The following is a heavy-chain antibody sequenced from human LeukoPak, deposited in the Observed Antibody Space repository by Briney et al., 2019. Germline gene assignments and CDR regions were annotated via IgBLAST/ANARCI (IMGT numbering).Heavy chain of an antibody. CDR3: AKDRYSGSYQIGSFFDY. CDR1: GFTFSRYA. J-gene: IGHJ4*02. CDR2: ISGPGDHT. D-gene: IGHD1-26*01. V-gene: IGHV3-23*01. Sequence: GGSLRLSCAASGFTFSRYAMTWVRQTPGKGLEWVSSISGPGDHTYYADSVKGRFTISRDNAKNSLYLQMNSLRAEDTALYYCAKDRYSGSYQIGSFFDYWGQGTLVTVSS.